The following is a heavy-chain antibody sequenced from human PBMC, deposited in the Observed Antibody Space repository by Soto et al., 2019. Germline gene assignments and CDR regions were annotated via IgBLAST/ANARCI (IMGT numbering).Heavy chain of an antibody. CDR1: GGSISSGGYY. D-gene: IGHD5-12*01. J-gene: IGHJ5*02. V-gene: IGHV4-31*03. CDR2: IYYSGST. CDR3: ARAEGGGYEQRWFDP. Sequence: QVQLQESGPGLVKPSQTLSLTCTVSGGSISSGGYYWSWIRQHPGKGLEWIGYIYYSGSTYYNPPLERRVTVSVDPSKAQSSLKLSSLTAADTAVYYCARAEGGGYEQRWFDPWGQGTLVTVSS.